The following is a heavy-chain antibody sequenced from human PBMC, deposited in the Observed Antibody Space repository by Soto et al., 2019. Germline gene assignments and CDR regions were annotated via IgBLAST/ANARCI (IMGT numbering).Heavy chain of an antibody. CDR2: ISYDGSNK. Sequence: GGSLRLSCAASGFTFSSYGMHWVRQAPGKGLEWVAVISYDGSNKYYADSVKGRFTISRDNSKNTLYLQMNSLRAEDTAVYYCAKVNVYDAFDIWGQGXMVTVSS. V-gene: IGHV3-30*18. J-gene: IGHJ3*02. CDR3: AKVNVYDAFDI. CDR1: GFTFSSYG. D-gene: IGHD3-10*02.